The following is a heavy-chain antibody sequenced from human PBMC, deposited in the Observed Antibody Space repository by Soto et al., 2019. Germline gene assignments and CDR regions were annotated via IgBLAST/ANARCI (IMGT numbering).Heavy chain of an antibody. CDR2: IKSEGSGGTT. V-gene: IGHV3-15*07. Sequence: EEQLVESGGGLVKPGGSLRLSCAGSGFTFSLAWMNWVRQAPGKGLEWVGRIKSEGSGGTTDYAAPVKGRFTISREDSINTLYLQMNTLKTADTAVYYWSHPWTYYSDNSVWGQWTMVTVSS. CDR3: SHPWTYYSDNSV. D-gene: IGHD3-22*01. CDR1: GFTFSLAW. J-gene: IGHJ3*01.